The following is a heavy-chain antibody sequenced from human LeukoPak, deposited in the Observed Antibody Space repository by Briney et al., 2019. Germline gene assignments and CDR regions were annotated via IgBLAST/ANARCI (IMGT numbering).Heavy chain of an antibody. CDR2: IVVGSGNT. Sequence: VASVKVSCKASGFTFTSSAMQWVRQARGQRLEWIGWIVVGSGNTNYAQKFQERVTITRDMSTSTAYMGLSSLRSEDTAVYYCAAGRFGELFGFDYWGQGTLVTVSS. CDR3: AAGRFGELFGFDY. J-gene: IGHJ4*02. CDR1: GFTFTSSA. D-gene: IGHD3-10*01. V-gene: IGHV1-58*02.